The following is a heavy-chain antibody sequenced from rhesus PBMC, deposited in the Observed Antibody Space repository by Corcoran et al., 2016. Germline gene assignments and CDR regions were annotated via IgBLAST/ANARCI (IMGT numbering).Heavy chain of an antibody. V-gene: IGHV3-178*01. CDR3: SRDFDY. CDR1: GFSIRGYY. CDR2: GSKVGGTT. J-gene: IGHJ4*01. Sequence: EVRLVESGGGLAKPGGSLRLSCAASGFSIRGYYLDWVRQAPGEGREGVASGSKVGGTTWYSESVKGRLTISRDNAKNTRLRQRNSLRGEDTAVYYGSRDFDYWGQGVLVTVTS.